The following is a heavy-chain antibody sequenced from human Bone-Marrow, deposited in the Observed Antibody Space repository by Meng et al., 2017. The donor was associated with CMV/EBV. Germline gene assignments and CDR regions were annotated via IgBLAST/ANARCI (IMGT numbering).Heavy chain of an antibody. V-gene: IGHV5-51*01. CDR1: GYSFTSYW. CDR3: ARQRRNWNYAWELMGWFDP. J-gene: IGHJ5*02. Sequence: GESMKISCKGAGYSFTSYWIGWVRQMPGKGLEWMGIIYPSDSDTRYSPSFQGQVTISADKSISTAYLQWSSLKASDTAMYYCARQRRNWNYAWELMGWFDPWGQGTLVTVSS. D-gene: IGHD1-7*01. CDR2: IYPSDSDT.